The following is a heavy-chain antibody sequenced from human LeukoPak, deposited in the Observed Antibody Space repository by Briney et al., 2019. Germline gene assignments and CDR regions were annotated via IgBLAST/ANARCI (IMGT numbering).Heavy chain of an antibody. V-gene: IGHV1-46*01. D-gene: IGHD3-16*01. CDR1: GYIFTSYY. J-gene: IGHJ4*02. CDR2: INPSGGDT. Sequence: GASVKVSCKASGYIFTSYYMHWVRQAPGQGLEWMGIINPSGGDTTYAKKFQGRLSMTRDMSTSTVDMELSSLRSEDTAVYYCARTFYEQMPHFDYWGQGTLVTVSS. CDR3: ARTFYEQMPHFDY.